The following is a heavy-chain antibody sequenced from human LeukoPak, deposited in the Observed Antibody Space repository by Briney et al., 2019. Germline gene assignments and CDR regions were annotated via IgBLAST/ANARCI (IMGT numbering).Heavy chain of an antibody. Sequence: PGGSLRLSCAASGFTFSSYAMSWVRQAPGKGLEWVSAISGSGGSTYYADSVKGRFTISRDNSKNTLYLQTNSLRAEDTAVYYCAKGYYDSSGFGRTYYYYGMDVWGQGTSVTVSS. J-gene: IGHJ6*02. V-gene: IGHV3-23*01. D-gene: IGHD3-22*01. CDR3: AKGYYDSSGFGRTYYYYGMDV. CDR2: ISGSGGST. CDR1: GFTFSSYA.